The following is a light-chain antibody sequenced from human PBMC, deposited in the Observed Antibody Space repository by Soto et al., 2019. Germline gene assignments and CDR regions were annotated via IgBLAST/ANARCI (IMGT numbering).Light chain of an antibody. CDR1: TSDIGGYNY. J-gene: IGLJ2*01. CDR2: VVG. V-gene: IGLV2-14*03. CDR3: SSYGASSTL. Sequence: QSALTQPASVSGSPGQSITISCTGSTSDIGGYNYVSWYQQHPGKAPKLLIYVVGYRPSGISDRFSGSKSGNTASLTISGLQPEDEADYYCSSYGASSTLFGGGTKLTVL.